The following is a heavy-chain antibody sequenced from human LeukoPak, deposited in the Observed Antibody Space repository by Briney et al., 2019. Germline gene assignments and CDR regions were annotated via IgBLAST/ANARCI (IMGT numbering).Heavy chain of an antibody. J-gene: IGHJ4*02. CDR1: EFTVSSNY. Sequence: PGGSLRLSCAASEFTVSSNYMSWVRQAPGKGLEWVSVIYSGGSTSYADSVKGRFTIPRDNSKNTLYLQMNSLRAEDTAVYYCATLYGGNRDYWGRGTLVTVSS. D-gene: IGHD4-23*01. CDR2: IYSGGST. V-gene: IGHV3-53*01. CDR3: ATLYGGNRDY.